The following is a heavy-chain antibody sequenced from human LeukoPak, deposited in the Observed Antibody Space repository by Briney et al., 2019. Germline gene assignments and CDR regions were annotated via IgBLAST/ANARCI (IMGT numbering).Heavy chain of an antibody. Sequence: GGSLRLSCAASGFTFSSYAMHWDRQAPGKGLEWVAVISYDGSNKYYADSVKGRFTISRDNSKNTLYLQMNSLRAEDTALYYCASPRVVGTTTFHYFDYWGQGTLVTVSS. CDR1: GFTFSSYA. CDR3: ASPRVVGTTTFHYFDY. CDR2: ISYDGSNK. V-gene: IGHV3-30-3*01. J-gene: IGHJ4*02. D-gene: IGHD1-26*01.